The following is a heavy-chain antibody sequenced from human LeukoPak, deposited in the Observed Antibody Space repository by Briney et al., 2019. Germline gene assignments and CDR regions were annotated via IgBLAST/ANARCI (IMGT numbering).Heavy chain of an antibody. V-gene: IGHV1-2*02. CDR3: ARGISGWYGAFDI. D-gene: IGHD6-19*01. J-gene: IGHJ3*02. CDR1: GYTFTGYH. Sequence: ASVKVSCKASGYTFTGYHMHWVRQAPGQGLEWMGWINPNSGGTNYAQKFQGRVTMTRDTSISTAYMELSRLRSDDTAVYYCARGISGWYGAFDIWGQGTMVTVSS. CDR2: INPNSGGT.